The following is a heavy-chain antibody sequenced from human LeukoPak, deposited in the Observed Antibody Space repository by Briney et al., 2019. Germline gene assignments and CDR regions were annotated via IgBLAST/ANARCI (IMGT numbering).Heavy chain of an antibody. CDR2: INSDGSST. CDR3: ARDGTYYYDSSGYPDY. Sequence: GGSLRLSCAASGFTFSSYWMHWVRQAPGKGLAWVSRINSDGSSTSYADSVKGRFTISRDNAKNTLYLQMNSLRADDTAVYYCARDGTYYYDSSGYPDYWGQGTLVTVSS. V-gene: IGHV3-74*01. D-gene: IGHD3-22*01. CDR1: GFTFSSYW. J-gene: IGHJ4*02.